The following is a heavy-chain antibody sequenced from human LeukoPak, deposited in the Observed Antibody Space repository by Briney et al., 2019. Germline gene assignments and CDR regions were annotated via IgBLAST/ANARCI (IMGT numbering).Heavy chain of an antibody. CDR2: VNGDGSST. Sequence: GGSLRLSCEGSAFIFSGHWMNWVRQAPGKGLVWVSRVNGDGSSTNYADSVKGRFTISRDNAKNTLYLQMNSLRAEDTAVYYCARDGIAAVDFDYWGQGILVTVSS. V-gene: IGHV3-74*01. J-gene: IGHJ4*02. CDR3: ARDGIAAVDFDY. D-gene: IGHD6-13*01. CDR1: AFIFSGHW.